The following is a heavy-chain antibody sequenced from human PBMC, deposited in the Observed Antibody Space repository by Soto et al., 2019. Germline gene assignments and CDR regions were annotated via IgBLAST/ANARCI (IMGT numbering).Heavy chain of an antibody. CDR3: ARSPACGTCYTDLDL. CDR2: ANPSSGNT. J-gene: IGHJ4*02. CDR1: GYTFGSYD. D-gene: IGHD2-2*02. V-gene: IGHV1-8*01. Sequence: QVQLVQSGAEVKEPGASVKVSCRASGYTFGSYDINWVRQAAGQGLEWLGWANPSSGNTGYAQKFQGRVTMTRDTYITTAYMELSSLRSEDTAVYFCARSPACGTCYTDLDLWGQGTLVTVSS.